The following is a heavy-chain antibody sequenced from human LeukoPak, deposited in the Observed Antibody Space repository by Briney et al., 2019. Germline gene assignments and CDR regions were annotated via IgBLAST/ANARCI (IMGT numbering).Heavy chain of an antibody. CDR1: GYTFTGYY. J-gene: IGHJ5*02. D-gene: IGHD2-2*01. Sequence: ASVKVSCKASGYTFTGYYMHWVRQAPGQGLEWMGRVNPNNGVPNYAQRFQGRVTMTRDTAISTAYMELSSLRSDDTAVYFCAREVGYSSSYYGRFDPWGQGTLVTVSS. CDR3: AREVGYSSSYYGRFDP. CDR2: VNPNNGVP. V-gene: IGHV1-2*06.